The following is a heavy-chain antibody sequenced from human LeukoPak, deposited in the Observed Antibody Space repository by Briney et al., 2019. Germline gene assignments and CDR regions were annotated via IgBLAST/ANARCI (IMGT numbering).Heavy chain of an antibody. D-gene: IGHD6-13*01. Sequence: SETLSLTCTVSGGSISSYYWSWIRQPAGKGLEWIGRIYTSGSTNYNPSLKSRVTMSVDTSKNQFSLKLSSVTAADTAVYYCARDLVVAAAGTYYYYMDVWGKGTTVTVSS. J-gene: IGHJ6*03. CDR1: GGSISSYY. CDR2: IYTSGST. V-gene: IGHV4-4*07. CDR3: ARDLVVAAAGTYYYYMDV.